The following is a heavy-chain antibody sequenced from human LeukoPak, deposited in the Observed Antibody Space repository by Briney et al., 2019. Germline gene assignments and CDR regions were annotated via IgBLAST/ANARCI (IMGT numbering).Heavy chain of an antibody. CDR3: AKNPNCSSSSCYISPIDY. Sequence: GGSLRLSCTASGFTFSSYAMSWVRQAPGKGLEWVSGITGSGRSSYYADSVKGRFTISRDNSKNTLYLQMNSLRAEDTAVYYCAKNPNCSSSSCYISPIDYWGQGTLVTVSS. CDR1: GFTFSSYA. CDR2: ITGSGRSS. D-gene: IGHD2-2*02. V-gene: IGHV3-23*01. J-gene: IGHJ4*02.